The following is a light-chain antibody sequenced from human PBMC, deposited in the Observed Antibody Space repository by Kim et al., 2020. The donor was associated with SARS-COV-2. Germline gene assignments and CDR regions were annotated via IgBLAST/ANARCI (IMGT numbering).Light chain of an antibody. CDR2: QDS. V-gene: IGLV3-1*01. Sequence: YELTQPPSVSVSPGQTASITCSGDKLGDKYACWYQQKPGQSPVLVIYQDSKRPSGIPERFSGSNSGNTATLTISGTQAMDEADYYCQAWDSSIVVFGGGTQLTVL. CDR1: KLGDKY. CDR3: QAWDSSIVV. J-gene: IGLJ2*01.